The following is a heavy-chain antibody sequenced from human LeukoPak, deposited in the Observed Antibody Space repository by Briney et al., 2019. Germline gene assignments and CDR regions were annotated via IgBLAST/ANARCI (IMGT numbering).Heavy chain of an antibody. CDR1: GESFSGYY. J-gene: IGHJ6*03. CDR3: ARSPLVTRGWLRSGAYYYMDV. V-gene: IGHV4-59*10. CDR2: IYTSGST. D-gene: IGHD5-12*01. Sequence: PSETLSLTCAVYGESFSGYYWSWLRQPAGKGLEWIGRIYTSGSTNYNPSLKSRVTMSVDTSKNQFSLKLSSVTAADTAVYYCARSPLVTRGWLRSGAYYYMDVWGKGTTVTISS.